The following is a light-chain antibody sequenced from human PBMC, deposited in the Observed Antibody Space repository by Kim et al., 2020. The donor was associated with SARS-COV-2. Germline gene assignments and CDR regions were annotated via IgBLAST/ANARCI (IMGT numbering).Light chain of an antibody. CDR3: QQYGSSPGT. V-gene: IGKV3-20*01. J-gene: IGKJ2*01. CDR1: QSVSNSY. CDR2: GAA. Sequence: WYPGERATLCCRAKQSVSNSYVAGYQQKPGQAPRLLIYGAASRASGIPDRFSGSGSGTDYTLTISRLEPEDFAVYYCQQYGSSPGTFGQGTKLEI.